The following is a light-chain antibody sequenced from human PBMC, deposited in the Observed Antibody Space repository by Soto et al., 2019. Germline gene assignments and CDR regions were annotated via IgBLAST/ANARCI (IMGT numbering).Light chain of an antibody. CDR3: QQYNTSPGT. CDR1: QSVGTN. CDR2: RAS. Sequence: EIVMTQSPATLSVSPGERATLSCRSSQSVGTNLAWYQQKPGQAPRLLIYRASTRAAGIPVRFSGSGSGTEFTLTISSLQSEDFAVYSCQQYNTSPGTFGQGTKVDI. J-gene: IGKJ1*01. V-gene: IGKV3-15*01.